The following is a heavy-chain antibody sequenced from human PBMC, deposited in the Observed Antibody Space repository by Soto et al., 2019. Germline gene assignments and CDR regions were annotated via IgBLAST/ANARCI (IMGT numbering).Heavy chain of an antibody. V-gene: IGHV1-69*13. CDR3: AKDYVRVVPAAMGPLLYYYYYGMDV. J-gene: IGHJ6*02. CDR2: IIPIFGTA. CDR1: GGTFSSYA. D-gene: IGHD2-2*01. Sequence: SVKVSCKASGGTFSSYAISWVRQAPGQGLEWMGGIIPIFGTANYAQKFQGRVTITADESTSTAYMELSSLRAEDTAVYYCAKDYVRVVPAAMGPLLYYYYYGMDVWGQGTTVTVSS.